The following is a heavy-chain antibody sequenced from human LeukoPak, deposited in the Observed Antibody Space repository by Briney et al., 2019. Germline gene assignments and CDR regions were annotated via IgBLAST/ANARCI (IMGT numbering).Heavy chain of an antibody. CDR3: ARGEQYGSGTVQFDY. D-gene: IGHD3-10*01. CDR2: IYQSGST. V-gene: IGHV4-4*02. Sequence: PSETLSLTGSVSGGSISSSNWWSWVRQPPGKGLEWIGEIYQSGSTNYNPTLKSRVTMSVDKSRNQFSLSLTSVTAADTAVYYCARGEQYGSGTVQFDYWGQGTLVTVSS. CDR1: GGSISSSNW. J-gene: IGHJ4*02.